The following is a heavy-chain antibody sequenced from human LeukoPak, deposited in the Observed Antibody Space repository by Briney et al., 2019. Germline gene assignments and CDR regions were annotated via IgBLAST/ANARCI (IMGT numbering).Heavy chain of an antibody. D-gene: IGHD3-9*01. J-gene: IGHJ4*02. Sequence: SETLSLTCAVHGASFSYYCWSWVRQPPGKGLEWIGEVSDSGHTRSNPSLGSRFTMPVDTSKRQLSLRLTSVTAADTAVYYCARVRDKYYDLVTGHWYFDFWGQGTLVTVSS. CDR1: GASFSYYC. CDR3: ARVRDKYYDLVTGHWYFDF. V-gene: IGHV4-34*01. CDR2: VSDSGHT.